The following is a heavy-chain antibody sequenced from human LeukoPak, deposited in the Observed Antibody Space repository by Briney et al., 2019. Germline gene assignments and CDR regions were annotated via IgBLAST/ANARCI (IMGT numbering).Heavy chain of an antibody. V-gene: IGHV4-59*01. D-gene: IGHD4-17*01. CDR2: IYYSGST. CDR1: GGSISSYY. J-gene: IGHJ4*02. Sequence: SETLSLTCTVSGGSISSYYWSWIRQPPGKGLEWIGYIYYSGSTNYNPSLKSRVTISVDTSKNQFSLKLSSVTVADTAVYYCAREGGHDYGDYAVGYWGQGTLVTVSS. CDR3: AREGGHDYGDYAVGY.